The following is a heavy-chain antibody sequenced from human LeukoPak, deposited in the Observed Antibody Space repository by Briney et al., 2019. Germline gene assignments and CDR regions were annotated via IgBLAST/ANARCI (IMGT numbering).Heavy chain of an antibody. V-gene: IGHV3-53*01. D-gene: IGHD2-8*02. CDR3: ARATSLTGPFDY. Sequence: GGSLRLSCAASGFTVSSNYMSWVRQAPGKGLEWVSVIYSGGSTYYADSVKGRFTISRDNSKNTLYLQMNSLGAEDTAVYYCARATSLTGPFDYWGQGTLVTVSS. CDR1: GFTVSSNY. CDR2: IYSGGST. J-gene: IGHJ4*02.